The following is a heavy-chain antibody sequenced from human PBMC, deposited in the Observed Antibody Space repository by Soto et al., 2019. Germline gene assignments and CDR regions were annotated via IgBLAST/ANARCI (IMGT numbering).Heavy chain of an antibody. J-gene: IGHJ4*02. Sequence: WGSLRLSCAASGFTFSSYGMHWVRQAPGKGLEWVAVISYDGSNKYYADSVKGRFTISRDNSKNTLYLQMNSLRAEDTAVYYCAKAWHYWGQGTLVTVSS. CDR3: AKAWHY. CDR2: ISYDGSNK. CDR1: GFTFSSYG. V-gene: IGHV3-30*18.